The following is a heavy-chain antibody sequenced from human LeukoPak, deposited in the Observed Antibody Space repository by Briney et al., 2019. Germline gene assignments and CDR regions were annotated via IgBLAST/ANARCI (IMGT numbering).Heavy chain of an antibody. CDR3: TRHGDGFRY. CDR2: INPGDSDT. J-gene: IGHJ4*02. D-gene: IGHD2-21*02. V-gene: IGHV5-51*01. CDR1: GYNFANFR. Sequence: GESLKISCRGSGYNFANFRIGWMRQMPGKGLEWLGTINPGDSDTSYSPSFQGQVTFLVDQSTTTAYLQWRSLDVSDTAIYYCTRHGDGFRYWGQGTLVTVSS.